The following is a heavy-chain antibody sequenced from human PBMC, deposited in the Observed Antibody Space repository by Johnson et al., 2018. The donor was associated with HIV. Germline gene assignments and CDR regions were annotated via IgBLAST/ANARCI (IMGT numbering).Heavy chain of an antibody. Sequence: VQLVESGGGLVQPGGSLRLSCAASRFTFSSYWMPWVRQAPGKGLVWVSLVNSYGGSTRYADSVKGRFTISRDNAKNTLYLQMNSLKTEDTAVYYCTTDQGDYGDAFDIWGQGTMVTVSS. D-gene: IGHD4/OR15-4a*01. CDR3: TTDQGDYGDAFDI. CDR1: RFTFSSYW. CDR2: VNSYGGST. J-gene: IGHJ3*02. V-gene: IGHV3-74*01.